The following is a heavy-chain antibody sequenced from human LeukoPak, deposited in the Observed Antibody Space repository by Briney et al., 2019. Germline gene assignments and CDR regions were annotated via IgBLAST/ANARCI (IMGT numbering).Heavy chain of an antibody. CDR3: ARDYPFNYYYGSVSYYSNWFDP. CDR2: ISTLNGNT. D-gene: IGHD3-10*01. J-gene: IGHJ5*02. V-gene: IGHV1-18*04. Sequence: GASVKVSCKASGYTFTTSGISWVRQAPGQGLEWMGWISTLNGNTNSAQKLQGRVTMTTDTSTSTAYMELRSLRSDDTAVYYCARDYPFNYYYGSVSYYSNWFDPWGQGTLVTVSS. CDR1: GYTFTTSG.